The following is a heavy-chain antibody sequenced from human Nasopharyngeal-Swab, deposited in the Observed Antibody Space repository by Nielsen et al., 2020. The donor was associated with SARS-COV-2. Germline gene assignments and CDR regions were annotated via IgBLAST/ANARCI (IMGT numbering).Heavy chain of an antibody. Sequence: SCAASGFTFSSYAMHWVRQAPGKGLEWVAVISYDGSNKYYADSVKGRFTISRDNSKNTLYLQMNSLRAEDTAVYYCARGKYYDILTGYADAFDIWGQGTMVTVSS. J-gene: IGHJ3*02. CDR1: GFTFSSYA. CDR2: ISYDGSNK. D-gene: IGHD3-9*01. V-gene: IGHV3-30-3*01. CDR3: ARGKYYDILTGYADAFDI.